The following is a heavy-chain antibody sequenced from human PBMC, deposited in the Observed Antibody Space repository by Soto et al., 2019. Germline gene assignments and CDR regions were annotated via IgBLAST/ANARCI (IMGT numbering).Heavy chain of an antibody. CDR1: GGSFSGYY. V-gene: IGHV4-34*01. Sequence: PSETLSLTCAVYGGSFSGYYWSWIRQPPGKGLEWIGEINHSGSTNYNPSLKSRVTISVDTSKNQFSLKLSSVTAADTAVYYCARGLSVRQWLARGIQNWFDPWGQGSLVTVS. CDR2: INHSGST. D-gene: IGHD6-19*01. CDR3: ARGLSVRQWLARGIQNWFDP. J-gene: IGHJ5*02.